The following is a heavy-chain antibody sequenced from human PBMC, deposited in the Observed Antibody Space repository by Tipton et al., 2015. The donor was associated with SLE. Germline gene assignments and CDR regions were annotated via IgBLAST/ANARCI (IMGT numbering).Heavy chain of an antibody. Sequence: LRLSCTVSGGSISSSSYYWGWIRQHPGKDLEWIGFIYRSGATYYNPSLESRLAILLDTSKNQFSLRLSSVTAADTAVYYCARYGGDYVGNFFDAWGRGTLVTVS. CDR1: GGSISSSSYY. CDR2: IYRSGAT. CDR3: ARYGGDYVGNFFDA. D-gene: IGHD2-21*02. V-gene: IGHV4-31*03. J-gene: IGHJ3*01.